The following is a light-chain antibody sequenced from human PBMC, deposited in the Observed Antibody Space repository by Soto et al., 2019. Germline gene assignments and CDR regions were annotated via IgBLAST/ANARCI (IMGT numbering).Light chain of an antibody. CDR3: QQRSNWPGT. CDR2: DAS. J-gene: IGKJ1*01. Sequence: DIVLTQSPGTPSLSPRRRPTLSCTASQSVSSSYLAWYQQKPGQAPRVLIYDASNRATGIPARFSGSGSGTDFTLTISSLETKDFAVYYCQQRSNWPGTFGQGTKVDIK. V-gene: IGKV3-11*01. CDR1: QSVSSSY.